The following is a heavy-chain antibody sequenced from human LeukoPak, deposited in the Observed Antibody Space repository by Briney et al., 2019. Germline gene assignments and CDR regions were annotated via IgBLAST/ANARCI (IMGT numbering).Heavy chain of an antibody. CDR2: VSSSSSTI. D-gene: IGHD1-26*01. J-gene: IGHJ3*02. V-gene: IGHV3-48*01. CDR1: GFTSSSYS. Sequence: PGGSLRLSCAASGFTSSSYSMNWVRQAPGKGLAWVSYVSSSSSTIYYADSVKGRFTISRDNAKTSLYLQMNSLRAEDTAVYYCARDRSGSTDAFDIWGQGTMVTVSS. CDR3: ARDRSGSTDAFDI.